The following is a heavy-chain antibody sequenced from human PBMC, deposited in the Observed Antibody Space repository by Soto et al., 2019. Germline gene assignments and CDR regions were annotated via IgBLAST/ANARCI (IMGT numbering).Heavy chain of an antibody. Sequence: SETLSLTCTVSGGSISSGYYYWSWIRQPPGKGLEWIGNIYYSGNTYYNPSLKSRLIISIDTSKNQFSLKLSSVTAADTAVYYCARVGPTVTPYYFDYWGQGTLVTVSS. D-gene: IGHD4-4*01. CDR2: IYYSGNT. CDR1: GGSISSGYYY. CDR3: ARVGPTVTPYYFDY. V-gene: IGHV4-30-4*01. J-gene: IGHJ4*02.